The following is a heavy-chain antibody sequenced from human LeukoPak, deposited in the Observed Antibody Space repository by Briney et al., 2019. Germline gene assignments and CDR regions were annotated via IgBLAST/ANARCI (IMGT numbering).Heavy chain of an antibody. V-gene: IGHV4-39*02. CDR2: ISYSGSA. CDR1: GGSISSGGYH. D-gene: IGHD6-19*01. CDR3: ARAGIAVRPFDY. Sequence: SETLSLTCTVSGGSISSGGYHWGWIRQPPGKGLEWIASISYSGSADYNPSLKSRVTISVDTSQSHFSLKLSSVTAADTAVYYCARAGIAVRPFDYWGQGTLVTVSS. J-gene: IGHJ4*02.